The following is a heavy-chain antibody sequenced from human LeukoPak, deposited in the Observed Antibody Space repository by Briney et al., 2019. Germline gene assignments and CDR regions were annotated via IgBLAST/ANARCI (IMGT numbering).Heavy chain of an antibody. CDR3: ARPTAVGATPRAFDI. V-gene: IGHV3-48*03. CDR1: GFTFSSYE. CDR2: MSSSGGTI. J-gene: IGHJ3*02. D-gene: IGHD1-26*01. Sequence: PGGSLRLSCAASGFTFSSYEMNWVRQAPGKGLKWVSYMSSSGGTIYYADSVKGRFTISRDNAKSSLYLQMNSLRVEDTAVYYCARPTAVGATPRAFDIWGQGTMVTVSS.